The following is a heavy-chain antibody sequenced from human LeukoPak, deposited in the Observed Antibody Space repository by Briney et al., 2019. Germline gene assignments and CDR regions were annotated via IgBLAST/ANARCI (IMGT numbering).Heavy chain of an antibody. V-gene: IGHV3-48*02. CDR3: ARDPSRGGVISDCDY. Sequence: GGSLRLSCAASGFTFSSYSFNWVRQAPGKGLEWVSYISSSGSSTYYADSVKGRFTISRDNANTSLYLQTNSLRDEDTAVYYCARDPSRGGVISDCDYWGQGTLVAVSS. J-gene: IGHJ4*02. CDR1: GFTFSSYS. CDR2: ISSSGSST. D-gene: IGHD3-10*01.